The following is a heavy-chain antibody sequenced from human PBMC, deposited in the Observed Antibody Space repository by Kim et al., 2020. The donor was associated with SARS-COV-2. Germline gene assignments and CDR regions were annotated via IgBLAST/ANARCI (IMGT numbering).Heavy chain of an antibody. J-gene: IGHJ6*03. Sequence: GGSLRLSCTASGFTSGDYAMSWVRQAPGKGLEWVGFIRSKAYGGTTEYAASVKGRFTISREDSKRIAYLQMNSLKAEGTAVYYCTRERTYYDFWSGYYVYYYYFMDVGGKGTTVTVSS. D-gene: IGHD3-3*01. CDR1: GFTSGDYA. CDR3: TRERTYYDFWSGYYVYYYYFMDV. V-gene: IGHV3-49*04. CDR2: IRSKAYGGTT.